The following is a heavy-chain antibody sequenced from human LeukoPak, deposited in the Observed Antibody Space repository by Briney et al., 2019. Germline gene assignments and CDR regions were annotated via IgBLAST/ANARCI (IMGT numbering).Heavy chain of an antibody. CDR3: ARRFTIFGVVILDP. D-gene: IGHD3-3*01. V-gene: IGHV3-11*01. Sequence: KPGGSLRLSCAASGFTFSDYYMSWIRQAPGKGLEWVSSISSSGSTIYYADSVKGRFTISRDNAKNSLYLQMNSLRAEDTAVYYCARRFTIFGVVILDPWGQGTLVTVSS. J-gene: IGHJ5*02. CDR2: ISSSGSTI. CDR1: GFTFSDYY.